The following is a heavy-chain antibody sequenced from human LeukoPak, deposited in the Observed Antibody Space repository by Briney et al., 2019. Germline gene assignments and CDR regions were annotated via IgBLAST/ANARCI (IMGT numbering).Heavy chain of an antibody. CDR2: IIPIFGTA. Sequence: SVKVSCKASGGTFSSYAISWVRQAPGQGLEWMRGIIPIFGTANYAQKFQGRVTITADESTSTAYMELSSLRSEDTAVYYCARTRWYGPSYSFDYWGQGTLVTVSS. D-gene: IGHD6-13*01. CDR3: ARTRWYGPSYSFDY. CDR1: GGTFSSYA. J-gene: IGHJ4*02. V-gene: IGHV1-69*13.